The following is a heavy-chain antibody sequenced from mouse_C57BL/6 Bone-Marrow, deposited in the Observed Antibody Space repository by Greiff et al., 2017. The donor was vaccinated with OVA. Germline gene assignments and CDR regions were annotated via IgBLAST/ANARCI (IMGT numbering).Heavy chain of an antibody. Sequence: QVQLQQPGAELVKPGASVKLSCKASGYTFTSYWMHWVKQRPGRGLEWIGRNAPNSGGTKYNEKFKSKATLTVDKPSSTAYMQLSSLTSEDSAVYYCARWFLYAMDYWGQGTSVTVSS. CDR1: GYTFTSYW. CDR3: ARWFLYAMDY. J-gene: IGHJ4*01. D-gene: IGHD2-2*01. CDR2: NAPNSGGT. V-gene: IGHV1-72*01.